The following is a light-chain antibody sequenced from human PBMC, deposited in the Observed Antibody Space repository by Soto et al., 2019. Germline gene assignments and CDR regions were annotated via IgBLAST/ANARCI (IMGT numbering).Light chain of an antibody. V-gene: IGKV1-9*01. J-gene: IGKJ1*01. CDR2: AAS. CDR1: QAISSY. CDR3: QQLGSYPPWT. Sequence: DIRLTQSPSFLSASVGDRVTIACRASQAISSYLAWYQQRPGQAPKLLIFAASTLQSGVPSRLRGSGSATEFTLTISSVQAEDCATYYCQQLGSYPPWTFGQGTRVEIK.